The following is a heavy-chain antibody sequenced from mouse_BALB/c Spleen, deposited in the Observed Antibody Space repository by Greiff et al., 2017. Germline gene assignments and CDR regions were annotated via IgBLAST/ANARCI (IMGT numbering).Heavy chain of an antibody. D-gene: IGHD2-3*01. J-gene: IGHJ3*01. CDR1: GYSITSDYA. CDR2: ISYSGST. Sequence: EVKLQESGPGLVKPSQSLSLTCTVTGYSITSDYAWNWIRQFPGNKLEWMGYISYSGSTSYNPSLKSRISITRDTSKNQFFLQLNSVTTEDTATYYCARGDDGYLLFAYWGQGTLVTVSA. V-gene: IGHV3-2*02. CDR3: ARGDDGYLLFAY.